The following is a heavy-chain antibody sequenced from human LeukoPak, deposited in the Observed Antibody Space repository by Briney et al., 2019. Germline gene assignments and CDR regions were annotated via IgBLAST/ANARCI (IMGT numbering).Heavy chain of an antibody. J-gene: IGHJ5*02. D-gene: IGHD2-15*01. V-gene: IGHV3-30-3*02. CDR3: AKRYCPGGSCHAGWFDP. CDR1: GFTFSSYA. Sequence: GGSLRLSCAASGFTFSSYAMHWVRQAPGKGLEWVAVISYDGSNKYYADSVKGRFTISRDNSKNTLYLQMNSLRAEDTAVYYCAKRYCPGGSCHAGWFDPWGQGTLVTVSS. CDR2: ISYDGSNK.